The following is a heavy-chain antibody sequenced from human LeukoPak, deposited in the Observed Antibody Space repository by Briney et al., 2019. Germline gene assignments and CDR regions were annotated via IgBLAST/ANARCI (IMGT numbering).Heavy chain of an antibody. Sequence: GESLKISCKGSGYSFPSYWIGWVRHMPGKGLEWMGIIYPGDSDTRYSPSFQGQVTISADKSISTAYLQWSSLKASDTAMYYCARRESIAVAGTVIPHNWFDPWGQGTLVTVSS. J-gene: IGHJ5*02. CDR2: IYPGDSDT. CDR3: ARRESIAVAGTVIPHNWFDP. D-gene: IGHD6-19*01. V-gene: IGHV5-51*01. CDR1: GYSFPSYW.